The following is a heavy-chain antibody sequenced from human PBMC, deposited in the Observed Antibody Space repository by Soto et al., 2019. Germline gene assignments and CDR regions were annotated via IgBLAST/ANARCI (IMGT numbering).Heavy chain of an antibody. Sequence: QLQLQESGPGLVKPSETLSLTCTVSGGSISSSSYYWGWIRQPPGKGLEWIGSIYYSGSTYYNPSLKRRVTISVDTSKNQFSLKLSSVTAADTAVYYCARQNLGYCSGGSCYASYYYYGMDVWGQGTTVTVSS. CDR1: GGSISSSSYY. J-gene: IGHJ6*02. CDR2: IYYSGST. D-gene: IGHD2-15*01. V-gene: IGHV4-39*01. CDR3: ARQNLGYCSGGSCYASYYYYGMDV.